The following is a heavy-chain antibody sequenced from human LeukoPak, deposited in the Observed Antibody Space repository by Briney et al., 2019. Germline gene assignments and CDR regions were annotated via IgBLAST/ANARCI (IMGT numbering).Heavy chain of an antibody. D-gene: IGHD5-18*01. Sequence: ASVKVSCKASGYTFTGYFIHWVRQAPGQGLEWMGWINPNSGGTNYAQKFQGRVTMTRDTSISTAYMELSRLRSDDTAVYYCARDRGGYSYGADFDYWGQGTLVTVSS. CDR1: GYTFTGYF. V-gene: IGHV1-2*02. J-gene: IGHJ4*02. CDR2: INPNSGGT. CDR3: ARDRGGYSYGADFDY.